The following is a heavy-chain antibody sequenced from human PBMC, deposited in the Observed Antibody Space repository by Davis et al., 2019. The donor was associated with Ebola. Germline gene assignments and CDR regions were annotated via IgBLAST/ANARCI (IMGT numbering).Heavy chain of an antibody. J-gene: IGHJ4*02. D-gene: IGHD1-26*01. Sequence: HTGGSLRLSCAASGFTFSNYWIHWVRLAPGKGLVWVSRINRDGSITTYGDSVKGRFTISRDNSKNTVYLEIERLRAEDTAVYFCTRGDSEWSYDFDYWGQGTLVTVSS. CDR1: GFTFSNYW. CDR3: TRGDSEWSYDFDY. V-gene: IGHV3-74*01. CDR2: INRDGSIT.